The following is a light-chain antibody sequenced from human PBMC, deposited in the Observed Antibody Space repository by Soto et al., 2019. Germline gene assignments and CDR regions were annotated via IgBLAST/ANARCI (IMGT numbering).Light chain of an antibody. J-gene: IGKJ4*01. CDR3: QPYSSWHLT. V-gene: IGKV3-15*01. CDR1: QTIYSN. CDR2: GAS. Sequence: EILMTQSPATLSLSPGEIATLSCRASQTIYSNLAWYQQKPGQAPRVRIYGASTRATGLPARFSGSESGTEFTLTIICLPSEAFAVYYCQPYSSWHLTFGGGTKVEIK.